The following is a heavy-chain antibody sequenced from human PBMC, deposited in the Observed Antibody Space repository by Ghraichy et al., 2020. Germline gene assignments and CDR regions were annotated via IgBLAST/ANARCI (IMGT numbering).Heavy chain of an antibody. CDR2: ISSSSSYI. J-gene: IGHJ4*02. Sequence: LSLTCAASGFTFSSYSMNWVRQAPGKGLEWVSSISSSSSYIYYADSVKGRFTISRDNAKNSLYLQMNSLRAEDTAVYYCARDLGGYNYEVGYYFDYWGQGTLVTVSS. D-gene: IGHD5-24*01. V-gene: IGHV3-21*01. CDR1: GFTFSSYS. CDR3: ARDLGGYNYEVGYYFDY.